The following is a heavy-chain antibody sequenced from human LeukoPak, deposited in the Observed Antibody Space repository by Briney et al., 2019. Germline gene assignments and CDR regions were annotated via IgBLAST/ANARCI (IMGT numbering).Heavy chain of an antibody. CDR1: GYTLTELS. D-gene: IGHD4-17*01. CDR2: FDPEDGET. Sequence: ASVKVSCKVSGYTLTELSMHWVRQAPGKGLEWMGGFDPEDGETIYAQKFQGRVTMTEDTSTDTAYMELSSLRSEDTAVYYCATRTTPDQKHDAFDIWGQGTMVTVSS. CDR3: ATRTTPDQKHDAFDI. J-gene: IGHJ3*02. V-gene: IGHV1-24*01.